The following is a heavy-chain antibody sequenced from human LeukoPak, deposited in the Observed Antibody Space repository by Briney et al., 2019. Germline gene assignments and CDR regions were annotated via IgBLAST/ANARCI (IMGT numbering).Heavy chain of an antibody. CDR2: ISGSGGST. CDR3: AKIRGAAAVGTSSDFDY. J-gene: IGHJ4*02. V-gene: IGHV3-23*01. CDR1: GFTFGRYA. D-gene: IGHD6-13*01. Sequence: QPGGSLRLSCAASGFTFGRYAMSWVRQAPGKGLEWVSAISGSGGSTFYADSVKGRFTISRDNSKNTLFLLLNSLRAEDTAVYYCAKIRGAAAVGTSSDFDYWGQGTLVTVSS.